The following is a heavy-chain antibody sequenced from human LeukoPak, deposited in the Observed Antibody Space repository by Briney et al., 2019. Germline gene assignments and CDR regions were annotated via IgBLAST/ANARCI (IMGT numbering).Heavy chain of an antibody. J-gene: IGHJ4*02. Sequence: SVKVSCKASGGTFSGYAISWVRQAPGQGLEWMGGIIPIFGTANYAQKFQGRVTITADESTSTAYMELSSLRSEDTAVYYCARAGGQQLDIGYRFDYWGQGTLVTVSS. D-gene: IGHD6-13*01. CDR3: ARAGGQQLDIGYRFDY. CDR1: GGTFSGYA. V-gene: IGHV1-69*01. CDR2: IIPIFGTA.